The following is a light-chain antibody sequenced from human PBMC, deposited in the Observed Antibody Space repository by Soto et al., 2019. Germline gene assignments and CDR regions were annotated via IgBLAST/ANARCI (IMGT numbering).Light chain of an antibody. V-gene: IGLV9-49*01. CDR3: GADHGSGSDFVVV. CDR1: SGYSNYK. CDR2: VGTGGIVG. Sequence: QPVLTQPPSASASLGASVTLTCTLSSGYSNYKVDWYQQRPGKGARFVMRVGTGGIVGSKGDGIPDRFSVLGSGLNRYLTIKNIREEDESDYHCGADHGSGSDFVVVFGGGTKLTVL. J-gene: IGLJ2*01.